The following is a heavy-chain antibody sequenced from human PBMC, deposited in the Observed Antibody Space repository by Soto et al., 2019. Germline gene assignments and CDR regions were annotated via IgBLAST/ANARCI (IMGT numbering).Heavy chain of an antibody. D-gene: IGHD3-3*01. V-gene: IGHV3-48*01. CDR3: ARIGFYDFWSGYESPMDV. CDR2: ISSSGTTI. Sequence: EVQLVESGGGLVQPGGSLRLSCAASGFTFSSYCMNWVRQAPGKELEWVSFISSSGTTIYYADSVKGRFTISRDNAKNSLYPQMNSLRAEDTAVYYCARIGFYDFWSGYESPMDVWGKGTTVTVSS. J-gene: IGHJ6*03. CDR1: GFTFSSYC.